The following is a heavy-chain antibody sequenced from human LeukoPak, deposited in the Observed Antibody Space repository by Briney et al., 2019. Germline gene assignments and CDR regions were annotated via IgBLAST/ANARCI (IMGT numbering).Heavy chain of an antibody. Sequence: GGSLRLSCVASGFTFSDFYMSWIRQAPGKGLEWVSAISGSGGSTYYADSVKGRFTISRDNSKNTLYLQMNSLRAEDTAVYYCAKDPYYYDSSGYIPASHYFDYWGQGTLVTVSS. CDR1: GFTFSDFY. J-gene: IGHJ4*02. V-gene: IGHV3-23*01. CDR3: AKDPYYYDSSGYIPASHYFDY. CDR2: ISGSGGST. D-gene: IGHD3-22*01.